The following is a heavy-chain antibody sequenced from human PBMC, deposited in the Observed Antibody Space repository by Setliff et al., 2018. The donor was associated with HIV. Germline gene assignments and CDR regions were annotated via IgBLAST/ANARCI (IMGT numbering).Heavy chain of an antibody. CDR3: ARGQFVSPGRPRHYMDV. CDR1: GGSFSGCY. CDR2: INHSGST. V-gene: IGHV4-34*01. Sequence: SETLSLTCAVYGGSFSGCYWSWIRQPPGKGLEWIGEINHSGSTNYNPSLGSRVTISVDAAKKRFSLNIRSLTAADTAVYFCARGQFVSPGRPRHYMDVWGKGTSVTVSS. D-gene: IGHD6-6*01. J-gene: IGHJ6*03.